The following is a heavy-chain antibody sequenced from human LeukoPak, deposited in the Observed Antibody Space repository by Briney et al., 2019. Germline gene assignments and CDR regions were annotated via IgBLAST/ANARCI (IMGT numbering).Heavy chain of an antibody. CDR3: ASGDYYDSSGYYDAFDI. Sequence: GGSLRLSCAASGFTFSSYALDWVRQAPGKGLEWVAVISKDGNSQNYADSVKGRFTISRDNSKNTLYLQMNSLRAEDTAVYYCASGDYYDSSGYYDAFDIWGQGTMVTVSS. CDR2: ISKDGNSQ. CDR1: GFTFSSYA. V-gene: IGHV3-30*04. D-gene: IGHD3-22*01. J-gene: IGHJ3*02.